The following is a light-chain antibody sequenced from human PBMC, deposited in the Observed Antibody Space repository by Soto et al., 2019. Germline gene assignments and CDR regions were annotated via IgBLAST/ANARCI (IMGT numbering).Light chain of an antibody. J-gene: IGKJ1*01. CDR2: GAS. Sequence: EIVLTQSPGTLSLSPGERATLSCRASQSVSSSYLAWYQQTPGQAPRLLIYGASSRATGIPDRFSGSGSGTSFTLTISRLEPQGFAVYYCQQYGSSPPWTVGQGTKVEIK. CDR1: QSVSSSY. V-gene: IGKV3-20*01. CDR3: QQYGSSPPWT.